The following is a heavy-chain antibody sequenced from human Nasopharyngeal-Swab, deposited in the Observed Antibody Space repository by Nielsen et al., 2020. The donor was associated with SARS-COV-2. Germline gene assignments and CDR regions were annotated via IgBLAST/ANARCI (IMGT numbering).Heavy chain of an antibody. CDR1: GFSFSNYA. CDR3: TRDDGQLGDY. V-gene: IGHV3-30*04. Sequence: GGSLRLSCAASGFSFSNYAMHWVRQAPGKGLEWVAHISYDGGTEYYADSVKGRFTISRDNSRNTLSLQMHSLRAEDTAVYYCTRDDGQLGDYWGQGTLVTVSS. J-gene: IGHJ4*02. D-gene: IGHD6-6*01. CDR2: ISYDGGTE.